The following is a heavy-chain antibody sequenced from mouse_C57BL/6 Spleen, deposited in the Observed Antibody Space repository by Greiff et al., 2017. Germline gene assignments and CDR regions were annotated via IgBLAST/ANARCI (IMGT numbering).Heavy chain of an antibody. J-gene: IGHJ2*01. CDR1: GYTFTSYG. D-gene: IGHD1-1*01. Sequence: VQLQQSGAELVRPGASVKLSCKASGYTFTSYGISWVKQRTGQGLEWIGEIYPRSGNTYYNEKFKGKATLTADKSSSTAYMELRSLTSEDSAVSFCARGGTFITAVMSEVYFDYWGQGTTLTVSS. CDR3: ARGGTFITAVMSEVYFDY. V-gene: IGHV1-81*01. CDR2: IYPRSGNT.